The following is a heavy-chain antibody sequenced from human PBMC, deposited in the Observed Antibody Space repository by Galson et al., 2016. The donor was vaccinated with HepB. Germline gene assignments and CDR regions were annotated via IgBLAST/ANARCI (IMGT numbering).Heavy chain of an antibody. J-gene: IGHJ4*02. CDR2: ISTSSSYI. CDR3: ARSLEATVGRGYFDY. CDR1: GFTFSSCS. Sequence: SLRLSCTASGFTFSSCSMRWVRQAPGQGLEWVSSISTSSSYIYYADTVKGRFTISRDNAKNSLYLQMNSLRAEDTAVYYCARSLEATVGRGYFDYWGQGTLVTVSS. V-gene: IGHV3-21*01. D-gene: IGHD6-13*01.